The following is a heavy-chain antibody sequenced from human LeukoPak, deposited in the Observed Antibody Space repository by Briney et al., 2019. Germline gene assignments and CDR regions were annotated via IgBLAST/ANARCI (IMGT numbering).Heavy chain of an antibody. D-gene: IGHD3/OR15-3a*01. CDR3: ARVMYDFITYTLNH. CDR1: GFTFSNYW. J-gene: IGHJ4*01. CDR2: INTDGTTT. V-gene: IGHV3-74*03. Sequence: GGSLRLSCEASGFTFSNYWMHWVRQAPGKGVVWVSRINTDGTTTMYADSVKGRFTISRDNAKNTLYLQMNSLRAEDTALYYCARVMYDFITYTLNHWGNGTLVTVSS.